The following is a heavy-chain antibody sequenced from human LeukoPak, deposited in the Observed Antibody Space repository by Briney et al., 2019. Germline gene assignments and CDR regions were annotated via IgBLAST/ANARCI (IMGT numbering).Heavy chain of an antibody. CDR1: GFTFSSYE. J-gene: IGHJ4*02. CDR3: ARDFLRSYYNY. CDR2: ISSTGSAI. Sequence: GGSLRLSCAASGFTFSSYEMNWVRQAPGKGLEWVSYISSTGSAIYYADSVKGRFTISRDNAKNSLYLRMNSLRAEDTAVYYCARDFLRSYYNYWGQGTLVTVSS. D-gene: IGHD1-26*01. V-gene: IGHV3-48*03.